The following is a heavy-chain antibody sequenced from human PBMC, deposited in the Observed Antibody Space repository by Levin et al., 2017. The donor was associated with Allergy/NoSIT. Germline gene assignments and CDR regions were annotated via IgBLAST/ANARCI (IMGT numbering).Heavy chain of an antibody. CDR1: GYIFTSYY. D-gene: IGHD2/OR15-2a*01. CDR3: AREGPETFNFDY. J-gene: IGHJ4*02. CDR2: IRPSSGAT. Sequence: ASVKVSCKASGYIFTSYYIHWVRQAPGQGLEWMGIIRPSSGATTYTQRFQGRVTMTRDTSTSTAYMELSSLRSEDTAVYYCAREGPETFNFDYWGQGTPVTVSS. V-gene: IGHV1-46*01.